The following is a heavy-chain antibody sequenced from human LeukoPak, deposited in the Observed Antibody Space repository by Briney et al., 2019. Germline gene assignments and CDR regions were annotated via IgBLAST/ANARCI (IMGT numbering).Heavy chain of an antibody. CDR2: IYHSGST. V-gene: IGHV4-30-2*01. CDR1: GGSISSGGYS. Sequence: PSQTLSLTCAVSGGSISSGGYSWSWIRQPPGKGLGWIGYIYHSGSTYYNPSLKSRVTISVDGSKNQFSLKLSSVTAADTAVYYCARLGHYDILTGYRDYWGQGTLVTVSS. D-gene: IGHD3-9*01. CDR3: ARLGHYDILTGYRDY. J-gene: IGHJ4*02.